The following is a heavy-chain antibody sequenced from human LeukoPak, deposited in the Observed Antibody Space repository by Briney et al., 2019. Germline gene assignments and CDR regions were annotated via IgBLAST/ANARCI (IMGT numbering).Heavy chain of an antibody. CDR2: ISSSSSYV. V-gene: IGHV3-21*01. CDR1: GFTFSDYN. J-gene: IGHJ6*03. D-gene: IGHD6-19*01. Sequence: GGSLRLSCEATGFTFSDYNMNWVRQAPGKGLEWVSTISSSSSYVYYLDSVKGRFSVSRDNAKNSLYLQMNSLRAEDTAVYYCAREGSDWNYYYYMDVWGKGTTVTISS. CDR3: AREGSDWNYYYYMDV.